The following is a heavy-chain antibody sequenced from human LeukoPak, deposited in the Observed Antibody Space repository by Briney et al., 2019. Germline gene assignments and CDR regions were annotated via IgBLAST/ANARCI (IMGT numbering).Heavy chain of an antibody. Sequence: SGTVSCKASGGTFSSYAISWVRQAPGQGLEWMGGIIPIFGTANYAQKFQGRVTITADKSTSTAYMELSSLRSEDTAVYYCARGQRGYDYDYYYGMDVWGKGTTVTVSS. CDR3: ARGQRGYDYDYYYGMDV. CDR1: GGTFSSYA. J-gene: IGHJ6*04. V-gene: IGHV1-69*06. CDR2: IIPIFGTA. D-gene: IGHD5-12*01.